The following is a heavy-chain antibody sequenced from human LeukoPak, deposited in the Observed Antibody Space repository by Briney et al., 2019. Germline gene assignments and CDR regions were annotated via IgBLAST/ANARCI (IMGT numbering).Heavy chain of an antibody. V-gene: IGHV3-74*01. CDR2: INSDESTT. CDR3: ARGGEYSSSSFDY. CDR1: GFTFSNYW. Sequence: PGGSLRLSCAASGFTFSNYWMHWVRQAPGKGLVWVSRINSDESTTTYADSVKGRFTISRDNAKNTLYLQMNSLRAEDTAVYYCARGGEYSSSSFDYWGQGTLVTVSS. D-gene: IGHD6-6*01. J-gene: IGHJ4*02.